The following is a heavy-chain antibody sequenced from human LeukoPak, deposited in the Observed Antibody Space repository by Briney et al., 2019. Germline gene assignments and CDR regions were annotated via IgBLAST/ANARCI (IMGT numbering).Heavy chain of an antibody. CDR1: GGSFSGYY. D-gene: IGHD6-6*01. CDR2: INHSGST. J-gene: IGHJ6*02. Sequence: SETLSLTCAVYGGSFSGYYWSWIRQPPGKGLEWIGEINHSGSTNYNPSLKSRVTISVDTSKNQFSLKLSSVTAADTAVYYCARGGGIAARRRLDVWGQGTTVTVSS. CDR3: ARGGGIAARRRLDV. V-gene: IGHV4-34*01.